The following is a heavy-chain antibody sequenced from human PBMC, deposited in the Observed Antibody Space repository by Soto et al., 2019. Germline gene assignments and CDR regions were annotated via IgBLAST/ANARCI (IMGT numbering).Heavy chain of an antibody. CDR1: GFTFSSYA. CDR3: AISHSEGYYYGRNV. Sequence: EVQLLESGGGLVQPGGSLRLSCAASGFTFSSYAMSWVRQAPGKGLEWVSAISGSGGSTYYADSVKGRFTIARDNSKNTLYLQMNYLRADDTAVDYCAISHSEGYYYGRNVWGQGTPVTVSS. J-gene: IGHJ6*02. D-gene: IGHD6-13*01. CDR2: ISGSGGST. V-gene: IGHV3-23*01.